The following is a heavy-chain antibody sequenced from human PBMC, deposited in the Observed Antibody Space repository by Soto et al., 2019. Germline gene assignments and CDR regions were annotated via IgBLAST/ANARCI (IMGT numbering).Heavy chain of an antibody. D-gene: IGHD2-2*01. CDR1: GGSVSSGSYY. CDR2: IYYSGST. J-gene: IGHJ6*02. CDR3: ATRQYCSSTSCPLYYYYGMDV. V-gene: IGHV4-61*01. Sequence: QVQLQESGPGLVKPSETLSLTCTVSGGSVSSGSYYWSWIRQPPGKGLERIGYIYYSGSTNYNPSLKSRVTISVDTSKNQFSLKLSSVTAADTAVYYCATRQYCSSTSCPLYYYYGMDVWGQGTTVTVSS.